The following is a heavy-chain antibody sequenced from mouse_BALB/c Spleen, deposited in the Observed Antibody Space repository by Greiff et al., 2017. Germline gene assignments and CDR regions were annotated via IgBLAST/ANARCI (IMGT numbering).Heavy chain of an antibody. D-gene: IGHD2-2*01. V-gene: IGHV5-6*02. CDR1: GFTFSSYG. Sequence: DVMLVESGGDLVKPGGSLKLSCAASGFTFSSYGMSWVRQTPDKRLEWVATISSGGSYTYYPDSVKGRFTISRDNAKNTLYLQMSSLKSEDTAMYYCARHIRDGHGAMDYWGQGTSVTVSS. CDR2: ISSGGSYT. CDR3: ARHIRDGHGAMDY. J-gene: IGHJ4*01.